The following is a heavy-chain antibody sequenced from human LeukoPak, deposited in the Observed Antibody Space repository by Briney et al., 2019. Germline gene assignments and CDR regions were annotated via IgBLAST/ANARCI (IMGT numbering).Heavy chain of an antibody. Sequence: KSSEALSLTCAVSGGSISSGGYSWSWIRQPPGKGLEWIGYIYHSGSTYYNPSLKSRVTISVDRSKNQFSLKLSSVTAADTAVYYCARVTYYDSSGYFDYWGQGTLVTVSS. D-gene: IGHD3-22*01. CDR3: ARVTYYDSSGYFDY. J-gene: IGHJ4*02. CDR2: IYHSGST. V-gene: IGHV4-30-2*01. CDR1: GGSISSGGYS.